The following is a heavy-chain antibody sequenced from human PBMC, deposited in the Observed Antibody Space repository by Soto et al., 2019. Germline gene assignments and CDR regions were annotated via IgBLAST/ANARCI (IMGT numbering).Heavy chain of an antibody. J-gene: IGHJ4*02. Sequence: PGGSLRLSCAASGFTFSSYSMNWVRQAPGKGLEWVSSISSSSSYIYYADSVKGRFTISRDNAKNSLYLQMNSLRAEDTAVYYCARDWNYYDSSGYYPLDYWGQGTLVTVSS. D-gene: IGHD3-22*01. V-gene: IGHV3-21*01. CDR3: ARDWNYYDSSGYYPLDY. CDR1: GFTFSSYS. CDR2: ISSSSSYI.